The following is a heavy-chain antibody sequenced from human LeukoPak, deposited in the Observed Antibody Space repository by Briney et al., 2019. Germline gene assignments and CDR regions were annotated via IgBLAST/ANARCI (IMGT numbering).Heavy chain of an antibody. CDR3: ARDISPAGTEDAFDI. CDR1: GLTFSSYS. J-gene: IGHJ3*02. CDR2: ISSSSSYI. V-gene: IGHV3-21*01. Sequence: PGGSLRLSCAASGLTFSSYSMNWVRQAPGKELEWVSSISSSSSYIYYADSVKGRFTISRDNAKNSLYLQMNSLRAEDTAVYYCARDISPAGTEDAFDIWGQGTMVTVSS. D-gene: IGHD1-1*01.